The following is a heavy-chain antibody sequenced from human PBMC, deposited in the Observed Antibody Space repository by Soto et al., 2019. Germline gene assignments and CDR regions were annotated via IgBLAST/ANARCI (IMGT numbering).Heavy chain of an antibody. CDR3: ARRSHIVVATT. D-gene: IGHD2-21*01. J-gene: IGHJ4*02. V-gene: IGHV4-39*02. CDR2: FYYDGRT. CDR1: VASFSDANYY. Sequence: SETLSLTCIFSVASFSDANYYCVWIRQPPGEGLEWIGSFYYDGRTYYNASLKSRVTISVDTSKNHFSLMLTSVTAADTAVYYCARRSHIVVATTWGQGTLVTVSS.